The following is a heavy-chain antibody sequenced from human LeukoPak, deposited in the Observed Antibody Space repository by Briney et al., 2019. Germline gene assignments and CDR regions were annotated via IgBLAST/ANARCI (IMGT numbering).Heavy chain of an antibody. CDR3: AEVESSYCRI. J-gene: IGHJ4*02. CDR1: GLTFGNYG. D-gene: IGHD3-10*01. CDR2: IGGGGYTT. V-gene: IGHV3-23*01. Sequence: GGSLRLSCVASGLTFGNYGMNWVRQAPGKGLEWVSSIGGGGYTTYYADSLRGRFTISRDNSKNSMYLQMSSLRAEDMAIYYCAEVESSYCRIWGQGTLVTVSS.